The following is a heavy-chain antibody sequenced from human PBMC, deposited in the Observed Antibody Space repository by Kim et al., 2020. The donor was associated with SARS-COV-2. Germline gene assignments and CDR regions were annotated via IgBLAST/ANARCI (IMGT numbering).Heavy chain of an antibody. J-gene: IGHJ4*02. CDR1: GFTFSGSS. D-gene: IGHD3-9*01. V-gene: IGHV3-48*02. CDR2: ISPSSTTI. Sequence: GGSLRLSCEASGFTFSGSSMNWVRQAPGKGLEWVSYISPSSTTIYYTDSVKGRFIISRDNAKNSLYLQMNSLRDEDTAVYYCARDERVLRYFDSFDYWGQGTLVTVSS. CDR3: ARDERVLRYFDSFDY.